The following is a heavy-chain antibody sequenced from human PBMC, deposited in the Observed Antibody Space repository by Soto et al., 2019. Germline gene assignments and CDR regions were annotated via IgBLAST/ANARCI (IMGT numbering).Heavy chain of an antibody. Sequence: QVQLVQSGAEVKKPGSSVKVSCKASGGTFSSYAISWVRQAPGQGLEWMGGIIPIFGTANYAQKVHGRGTITADENTSTAYMELRSLRTEGNAVDCRCSAPVGIAVAGWNPLFDSWGQGTPGTVS. J-gene: IGHJ4*02. CDR1: GGTFSSYA. CDR3: CSAPVGIAVAGWNPLFDS. CDR2: IIPIFGTA. D-gene: IGHD6-19*01. V-gene: IGHV1-69*01.